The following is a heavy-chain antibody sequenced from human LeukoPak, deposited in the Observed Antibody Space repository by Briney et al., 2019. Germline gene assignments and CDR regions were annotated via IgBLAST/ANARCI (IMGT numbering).Heavy chain of an antibody. D-gene: IGHD1-1*01. CDR3: ARHIDWNPFDF. CDR1: GFTFSSYE. Sequence: GSLRLSCAASGFTFSSYEMNWIRQPPGKGLEWIGSIYYSGNTYYNASLKSQVSISIDTSKNQFSLRLTSVTAADTAVYFCARHIDWNPFDFWGQGTLVTVSS. V-gene: IGHV4-39*01. J-gene: IGHJ4*02. CDR2: IYYSGNT.